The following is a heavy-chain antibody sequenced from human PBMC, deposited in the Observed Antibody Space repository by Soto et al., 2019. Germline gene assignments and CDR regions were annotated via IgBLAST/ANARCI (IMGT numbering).Heavy chain of an antibody. CDR1: GFTFSNYG. CDR2: ISYDGNNK. CDR3: GEVQSSRFLEWLYGIEV. Sequence: GGSLRLSCAASGFTFSNYGMHWVRQGPGKGLEWVAVISYDGNNKYYAESVKGRLTISRDNSNNTLYLQMSSLRPEDTAVYYCGEVQSSRFLEWLYGIEVWGEGNTVKVSS. D-gene: IGHD3-3*01. J-gene: IGHJ6*04. V-gene: IGHV3-30*18.